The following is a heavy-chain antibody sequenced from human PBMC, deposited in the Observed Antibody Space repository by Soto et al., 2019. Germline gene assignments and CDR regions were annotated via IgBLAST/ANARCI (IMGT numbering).Heavy chain of an antibody. CDR3: ARLPLNYYGMDV. Sequence: ASVKVSCTASGYTFTGYYMHWVRQAPGQGLEWMGWISAYNGNTNYAQKLQGRVTMTTDTSTSTAYMELRSLRSDDTAVYYCARLPLNYYGMDVWGQGTTVTVS. CDR2: ISAYNGNT. J-gene: IGHJ6*02. V-gene: IGHV1-18*04. CDR1: GYTFTGYY.